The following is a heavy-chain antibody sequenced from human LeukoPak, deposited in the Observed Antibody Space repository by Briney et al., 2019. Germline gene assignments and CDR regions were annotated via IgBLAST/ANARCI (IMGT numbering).Heavy chain of an antibody. CDR1: GYTFTGYY. CDR3: ARVGPSSGWFLDY. Sequence: GASVKVSCKASGYTFTGYYMHWVRQAPGQGLEWMGWINPNSGGTNYAQKFQGRVTMIRDTSISTAYMELSRLRSDDTAVYYCARVGPSSGWFLDYWGQGTLVTVSS. J-gene: IGHJ4*02. D-gene: IGHD6-19*01. V-gene: IGHV1-2*02. CDR2: INPNSGGT.